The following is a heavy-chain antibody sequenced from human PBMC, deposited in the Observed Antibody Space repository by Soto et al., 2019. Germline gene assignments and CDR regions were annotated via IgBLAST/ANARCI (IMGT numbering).Heavy chain of an antibody. CDR2: IYYSGTT. Sequence: QVQLQESGPGLVKPSQTLSLTCTVSGGSISSGGYYWNWIRQHPGKGLEWIAYIYYSGTTYYNPALKSLATISVDTSKNQFSLKLSSVTTADTAMYYCAREPSIWGQGTLVTVSS. CDR3: AREPSI. V-gene: IGHV4-31*01. CDR1: GGSISSGGYY. J-gene: IGHJ4*02.